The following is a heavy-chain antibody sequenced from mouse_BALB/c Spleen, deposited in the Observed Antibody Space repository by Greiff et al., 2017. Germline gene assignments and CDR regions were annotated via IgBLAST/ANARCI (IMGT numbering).Heavy chain of an antibody. CDR2: INPGSGGT. J-gene: IGHJ1*01. Sequence: VQLQQSGAELVRPGTSVKVSCKASGYAFTNYLIEWVKQRPGQGLEWIGVINPGSGGTNYNEKFKGKATLTEDKSSSTAYMQLSSLTSDDSAVYFCARNWEGYFDVWGAGTTVTVSS. CDR3: ARNWEGYFDV. V-gene: IGHV1-54*01. D-gene: IGHD4-1*01. CDR1: GYAFTNYL.